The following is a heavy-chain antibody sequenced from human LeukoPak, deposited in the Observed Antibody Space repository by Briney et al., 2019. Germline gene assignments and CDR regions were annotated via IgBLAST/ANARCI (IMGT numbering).Heavy chain of an antibody. D-gene: IGHD5-12*01. CDR3: ASEAYSGYGAPDY. CDR1: GGSFSGYY. V-gene: IGHV4-34*01. Sequence: SETLSLTCAVYGGSFSGYYWSWIRQPPGKGLEWIGEINHSGSTYYNPSLRSRVTISVDRSKNQFSLKLSSVTAADTAVYYCASEAYSGYGAPDYWGQGTLVTVSS. CDR2: INHSGST. J-gene: IGHJ4*02.